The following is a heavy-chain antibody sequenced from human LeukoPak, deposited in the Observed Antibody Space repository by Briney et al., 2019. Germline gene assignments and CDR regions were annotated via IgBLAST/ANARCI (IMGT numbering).Heavy chain of an antibody. J-gene: IGHJ4*02. CDR3: ARRGYCSGGSCSDFDY. D-gene: IGHD2-15*01. V-gene: IGHV3-33*01. CDR2: IWYDGSNK. CDR1: GFTLSSYG. Sequence: QTGGSLRLSCAASGFTLSSYGMHWVRQAPGKGLEWVAVIWYDGSNKYYADSVKGRFTISRDNSKNTLYLQMNSLRAEDTAVYYCARRGYCSGGSCSDFDYWGQGTLVTVSS.